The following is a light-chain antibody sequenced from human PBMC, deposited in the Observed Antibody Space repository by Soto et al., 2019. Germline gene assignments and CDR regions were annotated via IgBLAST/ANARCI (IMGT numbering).Light chain of an antibody. CDR3: SSYARSNNYV. J-gene: IGLJ1*01. CDR1: RSDVGGYNY. CDR2: EVN. Sequence: QPVLTQPPSASGSPVQSVTISCTGTRSDVGGYNYVSWYQQHPGKAPKLMIYEVNQRPSGVPDRFSGSKSGNTASLTVSGLQAEDEADYYCSSYARSNNYVFGTGTKVTVL. V-gene: IGLV2-8*01.